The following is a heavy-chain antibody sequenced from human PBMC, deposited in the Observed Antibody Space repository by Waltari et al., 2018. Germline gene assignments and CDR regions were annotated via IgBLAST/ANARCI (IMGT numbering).Heavy chain of an antibody. J-gene: IGHJ4*02. D-gene: IGHD3-10*01. Sequence: EVQVLESGGGLVQPGGSLRLSCAASGFTFRSYAMSLVRQAPRKGLEWVSTISARGGSTYKAGSVKGRFTISRDNSRNTLFVQMNSRRADDTAVYYCAKEPDGSGSYWFDYWGQGTLVTVSS. CDR2: ISARGGST. CDR3: AKEPDGSGSYWFDY. CDR1: GFTFRSYA. V-gene: IGHV3-23*01.